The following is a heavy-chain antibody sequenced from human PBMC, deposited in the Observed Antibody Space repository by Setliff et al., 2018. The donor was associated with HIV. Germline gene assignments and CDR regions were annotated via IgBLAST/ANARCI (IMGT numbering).Heavy chain of an antibody. Sequence: GGSLRLSCAASGFTFSDYYMGWIRQAPGKGLAWVSYISGRGDYTIYTDSVKGRFTISRDNAKKLLYLQMNNLRAEDTAVYYCARVRSVGELSLALDWWGQGALVTVSS. CDR3: ARVRSVGELSLALDW. CDR2: ISGRGDYT. J-gene: IGHJ4*02. V-gene: IGHV3-11*03. D-gene: IGHD3-16*02. CDR1: GFTFSDYY.